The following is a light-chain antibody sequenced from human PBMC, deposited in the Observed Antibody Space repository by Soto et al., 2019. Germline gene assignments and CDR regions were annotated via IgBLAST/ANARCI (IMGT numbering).Light chain of an antibody. CDR1: QSVSSY. Sequence: DIVLSHSPATLSLTPGQTTTVFSGASQSVSSYLAWYQQKAGQAPRLLIYEGSNRATGIPTRFSGSGSGTDFTLTISGLEPEDFAVYYCQQRNNWPWTFGQGTKVDIK. J-gene: IGKJ1*01. CDR2: EGS. CDR3: QQRNNWPWT. V-gene: IGKV3-11*01.